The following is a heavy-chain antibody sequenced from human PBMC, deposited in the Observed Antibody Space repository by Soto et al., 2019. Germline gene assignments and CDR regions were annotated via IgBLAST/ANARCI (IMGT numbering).Heavy chain of an antibody. CDR2: INPNSGGT. D-gene: IGHD3-10*01. Sequence: QVQLVQSGAEVKKPGASVKVSCKASGYTFTGYYMHWVRQAPGQGLEWMGWINPNSGGTNYAQKFQGWVTMTRDTSISTAYMELSRLRSDDTAVYYCARDILGGPYYGSGSYYNERPYYGMDVWGQGTTVTVSS. CDR3: ARDILGGPYYGSGSYYNERPYYGMDV. J-gene: IGHJ6*02. CDR1: GYTFTGYY. V-gene: IGHV1-2*04.